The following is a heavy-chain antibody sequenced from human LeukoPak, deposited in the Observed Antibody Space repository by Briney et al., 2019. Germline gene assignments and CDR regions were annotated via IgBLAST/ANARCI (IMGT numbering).Heavy chain of an antibody. CDR3: ARGPSPLYYDPI. CDR2: MNPNSGNT. V-gene: IGHV1-8*01. D-gene: IGHD3-22*01. CDR1: GYTFTSYD. Sequence: ASVKVSCKASGYTFTSYDINWERQATGQGLEWMGWMNPNSGNTGYAQKFQGRVTMTRNTSIGTAYMELSSLRSEDTAVYYCARGPSPLYYDPIWGQGTMVTVSS. J-gene: IGHJ3*02.